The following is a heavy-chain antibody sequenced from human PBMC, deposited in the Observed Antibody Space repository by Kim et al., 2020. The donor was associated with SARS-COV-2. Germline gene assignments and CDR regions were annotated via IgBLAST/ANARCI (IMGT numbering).Heavy chain of an antibody. CDR1: GYSFTSYW. V-gene: IGHV5-51*01. D-gene: IGHD2-2*03. Sequence: GESLKISCKGSGYSFTSYWIGWVRQMPGKGLEWMGIIYPGDSDTRYSPSFQGQVTISADKSISTAYLQWSSLKASDTAMYYCARRVDIVVVPAAIDGMDVWGQGTTVTVSS. CDR3: ARRVDIVVVPAAIDGMDV. CDR2: IYPGDSDT. J-gene: IGHJ6*02.